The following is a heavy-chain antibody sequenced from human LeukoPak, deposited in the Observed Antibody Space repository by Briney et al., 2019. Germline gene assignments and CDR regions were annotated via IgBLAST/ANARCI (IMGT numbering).Heavy chain of an antibody. CDR2: ISWNSGSI. V-gene: IGHV3-9*01. CDR1: GFTFDDYA. CDR3: ARDGSYSGSLEWFDY. J-gene: IGHJ4*02. Sequence: PGRSLRLSCAASGFTFDDYAMHWVRQAPGKGLEWVSGISWNSGSIGYADSVKGRFTISRDNAKNSLYLQMNSLRAEDTAVYYCARDGSYSGSLEWFDYWGQGTLVTVSS. D-gene: IGHD1-26*01.